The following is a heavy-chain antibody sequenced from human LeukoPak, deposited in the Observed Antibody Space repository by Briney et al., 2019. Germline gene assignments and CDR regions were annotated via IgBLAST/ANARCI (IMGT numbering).Heavy chain of an antibody. V-gene: IGHV1-69*04. J-gene: IGHJ2*01. CDR2: IIPILGIA. CDR1: GYTFTSYD. D-gene: IGHD1-14*01. CDR3: ARGGDGSRTTPFYWYFDL. Sequence: AASVKVSCKASGYTFTSYDINWVRQATGHGLEWMGRIIPILGIANYAQKFQGRVTITADKSTSTAYMELSSLRSEDTAVYYCARGGDGSRTTPFYWYFDLWGRGTLVTVSA.